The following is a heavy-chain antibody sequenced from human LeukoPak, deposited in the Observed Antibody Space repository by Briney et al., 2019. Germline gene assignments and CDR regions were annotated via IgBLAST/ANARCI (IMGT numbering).Heavy chain of an antibody. Sequence: SETLSLTCTVSGGSIGSSSYYWGWIRQPPGKGLEWIGSIYYSGSTYYNPSLKSRVTISVDTSKNQFSLKLSSVTAADTAVYYCARHVNYYDSSGYDPLDYWGQGTLVTVSS. CDR2: IYYSGST. CDR1: GGSIGSSSYY. V-gene: IGHV4-39*01. D-gene: IGHD3-22*01. CDR3: ARHVNYYDSSGYDPLDY. J-gene: IGHJ4*02.